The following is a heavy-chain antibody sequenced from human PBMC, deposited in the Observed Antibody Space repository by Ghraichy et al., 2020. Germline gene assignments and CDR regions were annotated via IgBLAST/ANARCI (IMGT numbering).Heavy chain of an antibody. D-gene: IGHD3-22*01. CDR3: ARARYYFETSTSRIDAFDL. Sequence: GESLNISCKASGYTFTGHYLHWMRQAPGQRLEWIGRVNPTSGVTNYAQKFQGRVTLTRDTSINTAYMELASLTSDDTAVYYCARARYYFETSTSRIDAFDLWGRGTLVTVSS. CDR1: GYTFTGHY. J-gene: IGHJ3*01. CDR2: VNPTSGVT. V-gene: IGHV1-2*06.